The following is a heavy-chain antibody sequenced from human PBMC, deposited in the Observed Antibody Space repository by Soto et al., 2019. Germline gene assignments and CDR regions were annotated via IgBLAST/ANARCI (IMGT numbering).Heavy chain of an antibody. Sequence: ASVKVSCKASGYTFTSYGISWVRQAPGQGLEWMGLINPNGGSTNYAQKFQGRVTMTRDTSISTAYMGLSRLRSDDTAVYYCARDLGYSYGYYAFDIWGQGTMVTVS. J-gene: IGHJ3*02. V-gene: IGHV1-2*02. D-gene: IGHD5-18*01. CDR2: INPNGGST. CDR1: GYTFTSYG. CDR3: ARDLGYSYGYYAFDI.